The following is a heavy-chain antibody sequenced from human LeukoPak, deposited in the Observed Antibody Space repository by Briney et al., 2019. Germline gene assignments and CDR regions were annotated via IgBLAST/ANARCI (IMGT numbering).Heavy chain of an antibody. D-gene: IGHD2-2*01. CDR2: INHSGNT. Sequence: SETLSLTCDVYGESFRGYYWSCIRQPPGKGLEWIGEINHSGNTNYNPSLKSRVTMSVDTSKKQFSLKLSSVTAADTAFYYCARRVVVPAAMVRDFYYYLDVWGKGTMVAVS. CDR3: ARRVVVPAAMVRDFYYYLDV. V-gene: IGHV4-34*01. CDR1: GESFRGYY. J-gene: IGHJ6*03.